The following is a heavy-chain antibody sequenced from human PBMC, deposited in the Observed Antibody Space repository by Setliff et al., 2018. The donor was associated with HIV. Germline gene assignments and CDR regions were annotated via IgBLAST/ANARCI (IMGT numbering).Heavy chain of an antibody. CDR3: ARVPFTTGFDY. CDR2: IYFSGRT. CDR1: GGSISSDSYY. D-gene: IGHD3-3*01. V-gene: IGHV4-39*02. J-gene: IGHJ4*02. Sequence: SETLSLTCTVSGGSISSDSYYWDWIRQPPGKGLEWIGSIYFSGRTDYNPSLRSRVTISVDTSKNHFSLKLSSVTAADTAVFYCARVPFTTGFDYWGQGILVTVSS.